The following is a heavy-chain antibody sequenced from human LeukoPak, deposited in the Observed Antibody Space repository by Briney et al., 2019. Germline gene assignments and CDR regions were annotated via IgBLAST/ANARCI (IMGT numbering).Heavy chain of an antibody. CDR1: GGSFSGYY. CDR3: AKGDPTFLFWYFDL. Sequence: SETLSLTCAVYGGSFSGYYWSWIRQPPGKGLEWIGYIYYSGNTNYNPSLKSRVTISVDRSKNQFSLKLSSVTAADTAIYYRAKGDPTFLFWYFDLWGRGTLVTVSS. J-gene: IGHJ2*01. V-gene: IGHV4-59*01. CDR2: IYYSGNT. D-gene: IGHD3-16*01.